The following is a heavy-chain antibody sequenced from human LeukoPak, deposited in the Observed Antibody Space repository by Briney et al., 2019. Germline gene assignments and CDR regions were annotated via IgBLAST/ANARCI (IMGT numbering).Heavy chain of an antibody. J-gene: IGHJ5*02. V-gene: IGHV1-2*02. Sequence: ASVKVSCKASGYTFTGYYMHWVRQAPGQGLEWMGWINPNSGGTNYAQKFQGRVTMTRDTSISTAYMELSRLRSDDTAVYYCARGAPRIVVVPAARGSWFDPWGQGTRVTVSS. D-gene: IGHD2-2*01. CDR3: ARGAPRIVVVPAARGSWFDP. CDR2: INPNSGGT. CDR1: GYTFTGYY.